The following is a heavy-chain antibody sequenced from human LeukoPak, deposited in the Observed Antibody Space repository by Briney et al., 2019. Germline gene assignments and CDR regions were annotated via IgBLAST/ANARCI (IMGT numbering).Heavy chain of an antibody. Sequence: SETLSLTCAVSRGSITNSSCYWGWIRQPPGKGLEWIGEINHSGSTNYNPSLKSRVTISVDTSKNQFSLKLSSVTAADTAVYYCARAEYYFDYWGQGTLVTVSS. J-gene: IGHJ4*02. V-gene: IGHV4-39*07. CDR3: ARAEYYFDY. D-gene: IGHD3-10*01. CDR2: INHSGST. CDR1: RGSITNSSCY.